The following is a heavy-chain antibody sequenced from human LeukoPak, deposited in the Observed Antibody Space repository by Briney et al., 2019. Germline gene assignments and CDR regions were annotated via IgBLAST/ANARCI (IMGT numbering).Heavy chain of an antibody. CDR3: ARAVVVVTAGYFDY. D-gene: IGHD2-21*02. CDR1: GGTFSSYA. Sequence: SVKVSCKASGGTFSSYAISWVRQAPGQGLEWMGRIIPILGIANYAQKFQGRVTITADKSTSTAYMELSNLRPEDTAVYYCARAVVVVTAGYFDYWGQGTLVTVSS. J-gene: IGHJ4*02. V-gene: IGHV1-69*04. CDR2: IIPILGIA.